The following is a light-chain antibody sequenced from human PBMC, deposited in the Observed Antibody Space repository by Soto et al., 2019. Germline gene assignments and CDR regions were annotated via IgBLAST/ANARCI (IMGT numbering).Light chain of an antibody. CDR1: SSDVGGYNY. Sequence: QSALTQPASVPGSPGQSITISCTGTSSDVGGYNYVSWYQQHPGKAPKLMIYEVSNRPSGVSNRFSGSKSGNTASLTISGLQAEDEADYYCTSYTSSSNLGVLFGGGTKLTVL. V-gene: IGLV2-14*01. J-gene: IGLJ2*01. CDR2: EVS. CDR3: TSYTSSSNLGVL.